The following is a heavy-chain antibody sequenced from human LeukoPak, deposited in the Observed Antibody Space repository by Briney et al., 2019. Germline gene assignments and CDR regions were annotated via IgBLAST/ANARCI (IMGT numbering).Heavy chain of an antibody. Sequence: PSETLSLTCAVYGGSFSGYYWSWIRQPPGKGLEWIGEINHSGSTNYNPSLKSRVTISVDTSKNQFSLKLSSVTAADTAVYYCARGGYDFWSGYYSYWGQGTLATVSS. J-gene: IGHJ4*02. CDR2: INHSGST. V-gene: IGHV4-34*01. CDR3: ARGGYDFWSGYYSY. CDR1: GGSFSGYY. D-gene: IGHD3-3*01.